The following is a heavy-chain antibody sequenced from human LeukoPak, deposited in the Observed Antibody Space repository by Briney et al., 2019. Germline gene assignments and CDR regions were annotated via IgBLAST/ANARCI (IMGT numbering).Heavy chain of an antibody. CDR2: ISTSSSDI. CDR1: GFIFSSYS. J-gene: IGHJ3*02. CDR3: ARDWFGELLPKIAPFDT. V-gene: IGHV3-21*01. D-gene: IGHD3-10*01. Sequence: GGSLRLSCAASGFIFSSYSMNWVRQAPGKGLEWVASISTSSSDIYYVDSVKGRFTISRDNAKNSLYLQMNSLRAEDTAVYYCARDWFGELLPKIAPFDTWGQGTVVTVSS.